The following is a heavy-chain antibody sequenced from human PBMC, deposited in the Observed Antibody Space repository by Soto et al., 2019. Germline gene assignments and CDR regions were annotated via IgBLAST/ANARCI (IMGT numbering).Heavy chain of an antibody. Sequence: SLRLSCTASGFTFGDYAMSWFRQAPGKGLVWVGFIRSKAYGGTTEYAASVKGRFTISRDDSKSIAYLQMNSLKAEDTAVYYCTRGGGPYDSSGYYYLPDYWGRGTLVTVSS. D-gene: IGHD3-22*01. CDR3: TRGGGPYDSSGYYYLPDY. CDR2: IRSKAYGGTT. V-gene: IGHV3-49*03. CDR1: GFTFGDYA. J-gene: IGHJ4*02.